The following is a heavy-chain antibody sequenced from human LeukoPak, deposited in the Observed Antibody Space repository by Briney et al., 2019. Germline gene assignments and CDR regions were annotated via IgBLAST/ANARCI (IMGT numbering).Heavy chain of an antibody. V-gene: IGHV1-46*01. CDR3: AKQGDDYGDYLLDY. CDR1: GYTFPSYF. CDR2: INPTGGST. D-gene: IGHD4-17*01. J-gene: IGHJ4*02. Sequence: ASVKVSCKASGYTFPSYFMHWVRQAPGQGLEWMGIINPTGGSTTYAQKFQGRVTMTRDTSTSTVYMELSSLRSEDTAVYYCAKQGDDYGDYLLDYWGQGTLVTVSS.